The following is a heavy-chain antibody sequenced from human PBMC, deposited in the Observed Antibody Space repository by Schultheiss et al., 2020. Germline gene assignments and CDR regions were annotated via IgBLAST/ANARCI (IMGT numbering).Heavy chain of an antibody. V-gene: IGHV3-30*04. CDR3: AKDSIYDSSGYCVY. CDR2: ISYDGSNK. J-gene: IGHJ4*02. CDR1: GFTFSSYA. D-gene: IGHD3-22*01. Sequence: GGSLRLSCAASGFTFSSYAMHWVRQAPGKGLEWVAVISYDGSNKYYADSVKGRFTISRDNSKNTLYLQMNSLRAEDTAVYYCAKDSIYDSSGYCVYWGQGTLVTVSS.